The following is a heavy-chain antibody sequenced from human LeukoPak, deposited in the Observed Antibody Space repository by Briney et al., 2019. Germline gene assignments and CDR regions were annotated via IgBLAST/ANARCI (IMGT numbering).Heavy chain of an antibody. CDR1: GFTFSSYW. D-gene: IGHD6-13*01. CDR3: ARVTQQLVRLLGRDTTYYYYYYIDV. CDR2: IKQDGSAK. Sequence: GGSLRLSCAASGFTFSSYWRSWVRQAPGKGLEWVANIKQDGSAKYYVDSVKSRCTISRDNAKNSLFLQMNSLRDEDTAVHYCARVTQQLVRLLGRDTTYYYYYYIDVWGKGTTVTVSS. V-gene: IGHV3-7*01. J-gene: IGHJ6*03.